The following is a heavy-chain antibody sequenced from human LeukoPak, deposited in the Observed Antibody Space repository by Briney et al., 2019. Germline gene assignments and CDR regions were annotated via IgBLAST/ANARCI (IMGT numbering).Heavy chain of an antibody. Sequence: GGSLRLSCAASGFTFSSYGMHWVRQAPGKGLEWVSSISSSSSYIYYADSVKGRFTISRDNAKNSLYLQMNSLRAEDTAVYYCARGIAADFDYWGQGTLVTVSS. CDR3: ARGIAADFDY. D-gene: IGHD6-13*01. J-gene: IGHJ4*02. V-gene: IGHV3-21*01. CDR2: ISSSSSYI. CDR1: GFTFSSYG.